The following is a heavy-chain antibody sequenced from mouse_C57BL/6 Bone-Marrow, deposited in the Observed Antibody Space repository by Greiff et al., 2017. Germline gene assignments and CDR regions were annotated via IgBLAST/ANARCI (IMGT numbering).Heavy chain of an antibody. J-gene: IGHJ4*01. Sequence: QVQLQQSGPGLVAPSQSLSITCTVSGFSLTSYGVHWVRQPPGKGLEWLVVIWSDGSTTYNSALKSRLSISKDNSKSQVFLKMNRLQTDDTAMYYCARHRILDYAMDYWGQGTSVTVSS. CDR2: IWSDGST. CDR1: GFSLTSYG. V-gene: IGHV2-6-1*01. CDR3: ARHRILDYAMDY.